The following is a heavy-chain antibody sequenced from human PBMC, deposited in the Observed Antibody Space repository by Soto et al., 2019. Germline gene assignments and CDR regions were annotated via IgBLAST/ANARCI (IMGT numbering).Heavy chain of an antibody. CDR1: GFTFGDYA. J-gene: IGHJ4*02. CDR2: IRSKAYGGAT. CDR3: ARRQYLDY. V-gene: IGHV3-49*03. Sequence: GGSLRLSCTGSGFTFGDYAMSWFRQAPGKGLEWVGFIRSKAYGGATEYAASVKDRFTISRDDSKSIAYLQMNSLETEDTAVYYCARRQYLDYWDQGTLVTVSS.